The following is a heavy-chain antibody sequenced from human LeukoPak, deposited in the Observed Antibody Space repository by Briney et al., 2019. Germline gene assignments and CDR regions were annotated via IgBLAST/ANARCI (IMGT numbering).Heavy chain of an antibody. D-gene: IGHD3-10*01. CDR2: IYTSGST. CDR3: ARGYYGPGSWVYYMDV. CDR1: GGSISSYY. Sequence: SETLSLTCTVSGGSISSYYWSWIRQPAGKGLEWIGRIYTSGSTNYNPSLKSRVTMSVDTSKNQFSLKLSSVTAADTAVYYCARGYYGPGSWVYYMDVWGKGTTVTISS. J-gene: IGHJ6*03. V-gene: IGHV4-4*07.